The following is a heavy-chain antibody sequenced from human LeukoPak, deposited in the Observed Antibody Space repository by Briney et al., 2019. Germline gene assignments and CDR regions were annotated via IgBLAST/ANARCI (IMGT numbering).Heavy chain of an antibody. D-gene: IGHD3-10*01. CDR2: IYYSGNT. V-gene: IGHV4-59*08. CDR1: GGSISSYY. J-gene: IGHJ6*02. Sequence: SETLSLTCTASGGSISSYYWSWIRQPPGKGLEWIGDIYYSGNTKYKLSLKSRIHISVDTAKIQFSLKVTSVTAADTAVYYCARLRSTYRGSLYYNGMDVWGQGTSVTVSS. CDR3: ARLRSTYRGSLYYNGMDV.